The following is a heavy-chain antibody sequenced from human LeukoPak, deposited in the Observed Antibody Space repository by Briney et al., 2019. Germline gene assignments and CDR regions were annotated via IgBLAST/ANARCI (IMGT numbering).Heavy chain of an antibody. D-gene: IGHD6-19*01. CDR3: VKEQSSGYYRVADF. J-gene: IGHJ4*02. Sequence: SGGSLRLSCAASGFTFSSYAMSWVRQAPGKGLEWVSAISGSGGSTYYADSVKGRFTISRDNSKNTLYLQMNSLRAEDTALYYCVKEQSSGYYRVADFWGQGTLVTVSS. CDR2: ISGSGGST. CDR1: GFTFSSYA. V-gene: IGHV3-23*01.